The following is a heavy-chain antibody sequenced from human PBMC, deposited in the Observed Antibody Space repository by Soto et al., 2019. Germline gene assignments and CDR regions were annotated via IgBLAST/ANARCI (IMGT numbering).Heavy chain of an antibody. CDR1: GFTFSSYS. D-gene: IGHD3-10*01. CDR3: ARDLLWFDKYYYYMDV. V-gene: IGHV3-48*01. Sequence: GGSLRLSCAASGFTFSSYSMNWVRQAPGKGLEWVSYISSSSSTIYYADSVKGRFTISRDNAKNSLYLQMNSLRAEDTAVYYCARDLLWFDKYYYYMDVWGKGTTVTVSS. CDR2: ISSSSSTI. J-gene: IGHJ6*03.